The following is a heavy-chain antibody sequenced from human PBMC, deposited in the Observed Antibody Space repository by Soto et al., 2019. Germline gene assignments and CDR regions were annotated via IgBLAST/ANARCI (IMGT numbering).Heavy chain of an antibody. D-gene: IGHD3-10*01. Sequence: ASVKVSCKASGYTFTSYGISWVRQAPGQGLEWMGWISAYNGNTNYAQKLQGRVTMTTDTSTSTAYMELRSLRSDDTAVYYCASHDGSGSYYYGMDVWGQGTTVTVS. CDR2: ISAYNGNT. CDR3: ASHDGSGSYYYGMDV. CDR1: GYTFTSYG. J-gene: IGHJ6*02. V-gene: IGHV1-18*04.